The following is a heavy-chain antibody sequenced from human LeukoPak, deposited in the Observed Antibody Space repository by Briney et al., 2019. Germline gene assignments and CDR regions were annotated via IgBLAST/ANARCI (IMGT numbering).Heavy chain of an antibody. V-gene: IGHV3-66*01. J-gene: IGHJ4*02. CDR2: IYSGGST. Sequence: PGGSLRLSCAASGFTVSSNYMSWVRQAPGKGLEWVSVIYSGGSTYYADSVKGRFTISRDNSKNTLYLQMNSLRAEDTAVYYCARDLGQYYDFWSDGFDYWGQGTLVTVSS. CDR1: GFTVSSNY. D-gene: IGHD3-3*01. CDR3: ARDLGQYYDFWSDGFDY.